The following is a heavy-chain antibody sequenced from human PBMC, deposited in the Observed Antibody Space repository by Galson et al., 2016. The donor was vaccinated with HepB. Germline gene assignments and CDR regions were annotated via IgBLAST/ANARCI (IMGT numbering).Heavy chain of an antibody. Sequence: SLRLSCAASGFIFSDYYMNWIRQAPGKGLEWISYISSGGSTIYYADSVMGRFTISRDNAKNSVYLQMNSLRAEDTAVYYCASGSYYYYSGMDVWGQGTTVTVSS. V-gene: IGHV3-11*01. CDR3: ASGSYYYYSGMDV. CDR2: ISSGGSTI. J-gene: IGHJ6*02. CDR1: GFIFSDYY.